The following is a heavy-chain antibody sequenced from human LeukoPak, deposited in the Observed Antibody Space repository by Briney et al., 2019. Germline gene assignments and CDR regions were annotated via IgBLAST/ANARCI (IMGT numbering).Heavy chain of an antibody. D-gene: IGHD6-13*01. CDR3: AGEYSSSWYRDY. CDR2: IYYSGST. CDR1: GGSISSSSYY. J-gene: IGHJ4*02. V-gene: IGHV4-39*07. Sequence: SETLSLTCTVSGGSISSSSYYWGWIRQPPGKGLEWIGSIYYSGSTYYNPSLKSRVTISVDRSKNQFSLKLSSVTAADTAVYYCAGEYSSSWYRDYWGQGTLVTVSS.